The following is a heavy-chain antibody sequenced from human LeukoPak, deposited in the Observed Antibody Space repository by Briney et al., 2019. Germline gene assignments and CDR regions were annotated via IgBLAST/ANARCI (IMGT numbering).Heavy chain of an antibody. CDR2: VYYSGST. J-gene: IGHJ4*02. V-gene: IGHV4-59*11. D-gene: IGHD5-12*01. Sequence: SETLSLTCTVSGGSISSLYWSWIRQPPGKGLEWIGSVYYSGSTNYNPSLKSRVTISIDTSKNQFSLKLTSATAADTAVYYCARGDDYKSTLFDYWGQGTLVTVSS. CDR1: GGSISSLY. CDR3: ARGDDYKSTLFDY.